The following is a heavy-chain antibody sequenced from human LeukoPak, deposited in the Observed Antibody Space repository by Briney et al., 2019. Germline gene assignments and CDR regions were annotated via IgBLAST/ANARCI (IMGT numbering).Heavy chain of an antibody. CDR2: TYYRSKWYN. Sequence: SQTPSLTFAISGDSVSINTAAWNWIRQSPSRGLEWLGRTYYRSKWYNDYAVSVKSRLTINPDTSKNQFSLQLNSVTPEDTAVYYCARGGAGGRAFDIWGQGTMVTVSS. J-gene: IGHJ3*02. D-gene: IGHD2-15*01. V-gene: IGHV6-1*01. CDR3: ARGGAGGRAFDI. CDR1: GDSVSINTAA.